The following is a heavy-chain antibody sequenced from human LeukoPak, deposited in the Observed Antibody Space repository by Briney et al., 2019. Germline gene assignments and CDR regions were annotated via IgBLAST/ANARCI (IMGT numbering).Heavy chain of an antibody. V-gene: IGHV4-39*07. J-gene: IGHJ5*02. CDR1: GASISSSSYY. CDR3: ARDRDGGNSYWFDP. Sequence: SETLSLTCTVSGASISSSSYYWGWIRQPPGKGLELIGSIYYTGSTNYNPSLKSRVTISVDKSKNQFSLKLSSVTAADTAVYYCARDRDGGNSYWFDPWGQGTLVTVSS. CDR2: IYYTGST. D-gene: IGHD4-23*01.